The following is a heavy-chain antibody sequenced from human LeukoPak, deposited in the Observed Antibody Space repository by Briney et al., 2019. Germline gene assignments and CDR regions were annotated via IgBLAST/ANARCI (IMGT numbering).Heavy chain of an antibody. CDR2: LRSGRSP. CDR1: GFAISTYA. J-gene: IGHJ4*01. CDR3: ARQLGYCAAGTCYFDP. Sequence: KTGGSLRLSCAASGFAISTYAMSWVRQAPGKGLEWISSLRSGRSPSYSDSLEGRLTMSSDNARNTLYLQMDNLRGEDTATYYCARQLGYCAAGTCYFDPWGHGTQVTVSS. V-gene: IGHV3-69-1*01. D-gene: IGHD2-8*02.